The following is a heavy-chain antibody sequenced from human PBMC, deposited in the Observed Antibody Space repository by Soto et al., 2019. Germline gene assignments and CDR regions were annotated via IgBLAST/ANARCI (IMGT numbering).Heavy chain of an antibody. CDR2: IYYSGST. V-gene: IGHV4-39*01. J-gene: IGHJ6*02. D-gene: IGHD6-13*01. CDR1: GGSISSSSYY. CDR3: ARPSSNWYTSMDV. Sequence: SETMSLTCTVSGGSISSSSYYWGWIRQPPGKGLEWIGSIYYSGSTYYNPSLKSRVTISVDTSKNQFSLKLSSVTAADTAVYYCARPSSNWYTSMDVWGQGTTVTVSS.